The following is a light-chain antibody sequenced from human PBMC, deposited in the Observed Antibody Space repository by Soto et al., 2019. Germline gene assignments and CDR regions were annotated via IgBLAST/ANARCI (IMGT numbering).Light chain of an antibody. V-gene: IGLV2-8*01. CDR3: SSSAGIYHYLV. CDR1: ISDVGGFNY. Sequence: QSALTQPASVSGSPGQSITISCTGTISDVGGFNYVSWYQHHPGTAPKVIIYEVSNRPSGVPDRFSGSKSGYTASLTVSGLQTEDEAFYYCSSSAGIYHYLVFGGGTKLTVL. CDR2: EVS. J-gene: IGLJ3*02.